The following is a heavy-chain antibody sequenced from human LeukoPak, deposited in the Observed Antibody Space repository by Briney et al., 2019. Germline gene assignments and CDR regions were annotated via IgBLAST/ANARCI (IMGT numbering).Heavy chain of an antibody. D-gene: IGHD5-18*01. Sequence: ASVKVSCKASGYTFTSYHLHWVRQAPGQGLEWMGGIIPIFGTANYAQKFQGRVTITADESTSTAYMELSSLRSEDTAVYYCARTTEGGYTYDYFYYYYMDVWGKGTTVTISS. CDR2: IIPIFGTA. J-gene: IGHJ6*03. CDR1: GYTFTSYH. CDR3: ARTTEGGYTYDYFYYYYMDV. V-gene: IGHV1-69*13.